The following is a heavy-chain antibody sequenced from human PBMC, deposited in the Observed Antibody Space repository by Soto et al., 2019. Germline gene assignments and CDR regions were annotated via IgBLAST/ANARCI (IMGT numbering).Heavy chain of an antibody. V-gene: IGHV6-1*01. Sequence: PSQTLSLTCAISGDSVSSNSAAWNWIRQSPSRGLEWLGRTYYRSKWYNDYAVSVKSRITINPDTFKNQFSLQLNSVTPEDTAVYYCARAGGWKKWWGMDVWGQGTTVTVSS. CDR2: TYYRSKWYN. CDR1: GDSVSSNSAA. J-gene: IGHJ6*02. D-gene: IGHD2-15*01. CDR3: ARAGGWKKWWGMDV.